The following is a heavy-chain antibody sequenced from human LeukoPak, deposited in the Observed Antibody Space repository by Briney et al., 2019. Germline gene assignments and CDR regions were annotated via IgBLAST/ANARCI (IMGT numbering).Heavy chain of an antibody. J-gene: IGHJ4*02. CDR3: ARGKRSGLDY. V-gene: IGHV4-34*01. CDR1: GGSFSGYY. Sequence: SETLSLTCAVYGGSFSGYYWSWIRQPPGKGLEWIGEINHSGSTNYNPSLKSRVTISVDTSKNQFSLKLSSVTAADTAVHYCARGKRSGLDYWGQGTLVTVSS. CDR2: INHSGST. D-gene: IGHD2-8*02.